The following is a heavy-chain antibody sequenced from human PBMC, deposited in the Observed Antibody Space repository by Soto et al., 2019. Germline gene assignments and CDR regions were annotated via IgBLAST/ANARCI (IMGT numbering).Heavy chain of an antibody. Sequence: GGSLRLSCAASGFTFNVYAMHWVRQAPGKGLEWVAVSSNDGKNEHHAASVKGRFTISRDNSKGTLYLQMNSLRPEDTALYYCARGSGSNNGCDYVMSHWGRGTQVTV. J-gene: IGHJ4*02. CDR2: SSNDGKNE. CDR3: ARGSGSNNGCDYVMSH. V-gene: IGHV3-30*04. CDR1: GFTFNVYA. D-gene: IGHD5-12*01.